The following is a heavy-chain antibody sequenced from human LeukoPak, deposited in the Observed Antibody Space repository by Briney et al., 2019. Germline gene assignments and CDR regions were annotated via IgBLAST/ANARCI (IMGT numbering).Heavy chain of an antibody. CDR2: IYYSGST. D-gene: IGHD6-19*01. CDR1: GGSISSYY. V-gene: IGHV4-59*01. CDR3: ARGGSSGWYLDWFDP. Sequence: SETLSLTCTVSGGSISSYYWSWIRQPPGKGLEWIGYIYYSGSTNYNPSLKGRVTISVDTSKNQFSLKLSSVTAADTAVYYCARGGSSGWYLDWFDPWGQGTLVTVSS. J-gene: IGHJ5*02.